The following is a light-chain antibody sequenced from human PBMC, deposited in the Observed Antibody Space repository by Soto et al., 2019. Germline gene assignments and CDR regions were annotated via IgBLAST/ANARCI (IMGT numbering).Light chain of an antibody. CDR3: CLYTSSSVV. Sequence: QSARTHPASMSGSPGHSITISCTGASSDVGASNSVSWYQQHPGKAPKLMIYEVSDRPSGVSHRFSGSKSGSTASLTISGLQAEDEADYYCCLYTSSSVVFGGGTKVTVL. CDR2: EVS. CDR1: SSDVGASNS. V-gene: IGLV2-14*01. J-gene: IGLJ2*01.